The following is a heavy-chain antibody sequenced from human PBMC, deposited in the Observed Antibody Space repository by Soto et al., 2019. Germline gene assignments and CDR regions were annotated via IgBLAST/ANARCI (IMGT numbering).Heavy chain of an antibody. D-gene: IGHD3-22*01. CDR1: GGSFSGYY. CDR3: ARSGRMYYYDSSGYYTGYYYYYGMDV. J-gene: IGHJ6*02. Sequence: SETLSLTYGVYGGSFSGYYCSWIRQPPGKGLEWIGEINHSGSTNYNPSLKSRVTISVDTSKNQFSLKLSSVTAADTAVYYCARSGRMYYYDSSGYYTGYYYYYGMDVWGQGTTVTVSS. V-gene: IGHV4-34*01. CDR2: INHSGST.